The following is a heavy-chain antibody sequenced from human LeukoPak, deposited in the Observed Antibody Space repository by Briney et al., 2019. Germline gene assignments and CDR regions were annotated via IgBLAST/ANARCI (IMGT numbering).Heavy chain of an antibody. Sequence: EASVKVSCKASGYTFTSYGISWVRQAPGQGLEWMGWISAYNGNTNYAQKLQGRVTMTTDTSTSTAYMELRSLRSDDTAVYYCARVRAARPEEDYFDYWGQGTLVTVSS. D-gene: IGHD6-6*01. CDR2: ISAYNGNT. CDR3: ARVRAARPEEDYFDY. J-gene: IGHJ4*02. V-gene: IGHV1-18*01. CDR1: GYTFTSYG.